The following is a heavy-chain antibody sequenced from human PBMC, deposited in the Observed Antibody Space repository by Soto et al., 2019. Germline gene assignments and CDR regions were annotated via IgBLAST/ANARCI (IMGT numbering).Heavy chain of an antibody. Sequence: GGSLRLSCAVSGFTFSSFNMTWVRQAPGKRLEWVSSITSSGTYIYYANSAKGRFTVSRDNAKISLYLQMNSLRAEDTAVYYCARDLGGSPLYFLAYWRPGTLDTDSS. CDR1: GFTFSSFN. CDR3: ARDLGGSPLYFLAY. CDR2: ITSSGTYI. D-gene: IGHD3-9*01. J-gene: IGHJ4*02. V-gene: IGHV3-21*01.